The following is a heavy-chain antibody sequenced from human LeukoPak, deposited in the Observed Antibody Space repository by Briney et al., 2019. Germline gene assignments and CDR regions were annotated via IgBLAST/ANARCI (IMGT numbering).Heavy chain of an antibody. D-gene: IGHD2-2*01. CDR3: ASPRGGYCSSTSCWGAFDI. CDR2: MNPNSGNT. V-gene: IGHV1-8*01. CDR1: GYTFTSYD. Sequence: ASVKVSCKASGYTFTSYDINWVRQATGQGLEWMGWMNPNSGNTGYAQKFQGRVTMTRNTSISTAYMELSSLRSEDTAVYYCASPRGGYCSSTSCWGAFDIWGQGTMVTVSS. J-gene: IGHJ3*02.